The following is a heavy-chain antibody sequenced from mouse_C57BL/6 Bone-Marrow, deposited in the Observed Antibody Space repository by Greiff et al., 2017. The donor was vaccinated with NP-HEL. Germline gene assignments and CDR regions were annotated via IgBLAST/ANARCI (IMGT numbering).Heavy chain of an antibody. CDR1: GYTFTSYW. D-gene: IGHD2-3*01. CDR2: IDPSDSYT. Sequence: QVQLQQPGAELVMPGASVKLSCKASGYTFTSYWMHWVKQRPGQGLEWIGEIDPSDSYTNYNQKFKGKSTLTVDKSSSTAYMQLSSLTSEDSAVYYCARSGIYDGYYAWFAYWGQGTLVTVSA. J-gene: IGHJ3*01. V-gene: IGHV1-69*01. CDR3: ARSGIYDGYYAWFAY.